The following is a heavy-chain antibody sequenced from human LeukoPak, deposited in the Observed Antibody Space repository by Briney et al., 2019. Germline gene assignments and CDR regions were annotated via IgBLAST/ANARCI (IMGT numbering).Heavy chain of an antibody. D-gene: IGHD4-23*01. CDR1: GFTFSTYG. CDR2: VRYDGSNK. J-gene: IGHJ2*01. CDR3: AKRLEMTTVVTPWYFDL. V-gene: IGHV3-30*02. Sequence: GGSLRLSCAASGFTFSTYGMHWVRQAPGKGLEWVAVVRYDGSNKYYADSVKGRFTISRDNSKNTLYLQMNSLRAEDTAVYYCAKRLEMTTVVTPWYFDLWGRGTLVTVSS.